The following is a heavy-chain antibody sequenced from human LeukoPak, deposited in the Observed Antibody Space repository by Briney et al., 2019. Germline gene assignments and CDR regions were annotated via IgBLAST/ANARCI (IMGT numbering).Heavy chain of an antibody. CDR1: GFTFSSYA. D-gene: IGHD6-19*01. V-gene: IGHV3-30*04. Sequence: GGSLRLSCAASGFTFSSYAMHWVRQAPGKGLEWVAVISYDGSNKYYADSVKGRFTISRDNSKNTLYLQMNSLRAEDTAVYYCARDPYSSGRIDYWGQGTLVTVSS. CDR3: ARDPYSSGRIDY. J-gene: IGHJ4*02. CDR2: ISYDGSNK.